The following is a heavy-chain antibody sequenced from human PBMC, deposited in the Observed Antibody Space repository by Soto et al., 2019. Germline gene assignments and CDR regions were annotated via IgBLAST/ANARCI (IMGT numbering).Heavy chain of an antibody. CDR3: AKGGAGAYYYDSSGYHIDY. CDR1: GFTFNNNG. D-gene: IGHD3-22*01. V-gene: IGHV3-30*18. J-gene: IGHJ4*02. Sequence: QVQLVESGGGVVQPGRSLRLSCAASGFTFNNNGMHWVRQAPGKGLEWVAIISYDRSNKYYADSVKGRFTISRDNSKNTLYLQMNSLRAEDTAVYYCAKGGAGAYYYDSSGYHIDYWGQGTLVTVSS. CDR2: ISYDRSNK.